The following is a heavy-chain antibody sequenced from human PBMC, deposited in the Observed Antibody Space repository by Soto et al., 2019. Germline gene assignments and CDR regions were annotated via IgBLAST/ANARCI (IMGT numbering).Heavy chain of an antibody. V-gene: IGHV4-39*01. D-gene: IGHD2-15*01. CDR1: GGSISSSSYY. CDR3: ATEFSGGSCSSGRGIYFDY. J-gene: IGHJ4*02. CDR2: IYYSGST. Sequence: QLQLQESGPGLVKPSETLSLTCTVSGGSISSSSYYWGWIRQPPGKGLEWIGSIYYSGSTYYNPSLKSRVTISVDTSQNQFSLKRSSVTAADTAVYYCATEFSGGSCSSGRGIYFDYWGQGTLVTVSS.